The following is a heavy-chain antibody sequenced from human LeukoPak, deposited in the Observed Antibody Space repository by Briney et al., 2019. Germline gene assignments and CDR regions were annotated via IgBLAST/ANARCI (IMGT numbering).Heavy chain of an antibody. V-gene: IGHV3-7*01. J-gene: IGHJ4*02. CDR3: ARDSGYYGLFDY. Sequence: GGSLRLSCAASRFTFSSYWMSWVRQAPGKGLEWVANIKQDGSEKYYVDSVKGRFTISRDNAKNSLYLQMNSLRVENTAIYYCARDSGYYGLFDYWGQGTLVTVSS. D-gene: IGHD3-22*01. CDR2: IKQDGSEK. CDR1: RFTFSSYW.